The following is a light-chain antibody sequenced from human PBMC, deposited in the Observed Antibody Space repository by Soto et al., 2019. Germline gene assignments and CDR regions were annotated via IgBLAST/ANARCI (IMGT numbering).Light chain of an antibody. CDR2: GNN. V-gene: IGLV1-40*01. CDR3: QSYDSSLSGPYV. J-gene: IGLJ1*01. CDR1: NSNIGAGYD. Sequence: QSVLTQPPSVSGAPGQRVTISCTGSNSNIGAGYDVHWYQQLPGTAPKLLIYGNNYRPSGVPDRFSGSKSGTSASLAITGLQAEDEADYYCQSYDSSLSGPYVFGTGTKVTV.